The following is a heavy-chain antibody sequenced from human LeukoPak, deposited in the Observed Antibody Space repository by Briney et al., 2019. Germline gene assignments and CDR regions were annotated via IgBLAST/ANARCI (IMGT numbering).Heavy chain of an antibody. CDR2: ISAYNGNT. CDR3: ARDSWDRSSWYQGFDY. Sequence: ASVKVSCKASGYTFTSYGISWVRQAPGQGLEWMGWISAYNGNTNYAQKLQGRVTMTTDTSTSTAYMELRSLRSDDTAVYYCARDSWDRSSWYQGFDYWGQGTLVTVSS. V-gene: IGHV1-18*01. CDR1: GYTFTSYG. D-gene: IGHD6-13*01. J-gene: IGHJ4*02.